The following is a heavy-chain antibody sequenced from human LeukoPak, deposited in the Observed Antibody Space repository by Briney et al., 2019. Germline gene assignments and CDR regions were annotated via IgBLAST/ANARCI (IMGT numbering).Heavy chain of an antibody. D-gene: IGHD6-19*01. J-gene: IGHJ4*02. CDR2: LNPKTGTT. Sequence: ASVTVSFKTSGFTLTSYYFFWVRLAPGQGLEWMGILNPKTGTTGYAQKFQGRVNLTRATSTSTFYMELSSLRSEDTAIYYCVRDQRRIEVAGYYSDYWGQGTLVTVSS. V-gene: IGHV1-46*01. CDR1: GFTLTSYY. CDR3: VRDQRRIEVAGYYSDY.